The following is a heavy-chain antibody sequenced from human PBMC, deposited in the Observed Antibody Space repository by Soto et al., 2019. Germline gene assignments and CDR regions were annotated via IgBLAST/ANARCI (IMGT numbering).Heavy chain of an antibody. CDR3: ARWLRYSGYAHPFDF. D-gene: IGHD5-12*01. V-gene: IGHV4-34*01. J-gene: IGHJ4*02. CDR2: INHSGST. Sequence: SENLSLTCAVYGGSFSGYYWSWIRQPPGKGLEWIGEINHSGSTNYNPSLKSRVTISVDTSKNQFSLKLSSVTAADTAVYYCARWLRYSGYAHPFDFWGQGTLVTVSS. CDR1: GGSFSGYY.